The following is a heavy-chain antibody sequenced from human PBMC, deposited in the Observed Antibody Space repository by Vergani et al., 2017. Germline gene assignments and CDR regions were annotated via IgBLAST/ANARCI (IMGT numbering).Heavy chain of an antibody. CDR3: ARGVDRKLERLYYYYYMDV. V-gene: IGHV3-30-3*01. CDR1: GFTFSSYA. J-gene: IGHJ6*03. D-gene: IGHD1-1*01. CDR2: ISYDGSNK. Sequence: QVQLVESGGGVVQPGRSLSLSCAASGFTFSSYAMHWVRQAPGKGLEWVAVISYDGSNKYYADSVKGRFTISRDNSKNTLYLQMNSLRAEDTAVYYCARGVDRKLERLYYYYYMDVWGKGTTVTVSS.